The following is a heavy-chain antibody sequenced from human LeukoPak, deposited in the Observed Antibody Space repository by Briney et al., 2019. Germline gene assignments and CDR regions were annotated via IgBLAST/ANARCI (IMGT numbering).Heavy chain of an antibody. V-gene: IGHV4-30-4*08. CDR2: IHYSGST. CDR1: GGSISSGDSY. Sequence: SETLSLTCTVSGGSISSGDSYWTWIRRPPGKGLEWIGYIHYSGSTYYNPSLKSRITISVDTSKNQFSLKLSSVTAADTAVYYRARADCSSTSCSWFDPWGQGTLVTVSS. CDR3: ARADCSSTSCSWFDP. J-gene: IGHJ5*02. D-gene: IGHD2-2*01.